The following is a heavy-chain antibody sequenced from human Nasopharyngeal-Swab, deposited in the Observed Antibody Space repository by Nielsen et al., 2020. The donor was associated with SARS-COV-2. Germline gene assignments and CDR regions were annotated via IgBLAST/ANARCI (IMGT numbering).Heavy chain of an antibody. J-gene: IGHJ4*02. CDR2: IYYTGAT. V-gene: IGHV4-39*01. Sequence: SETLSLTCTVPDDSITSKSYYWGWIRQPPGKGLEWIGSIYYTGATYCNPSLESRVTISVDTSKKQFFLRLRSVTAADTAMYYCARRWGYPQYFDLWGQGTLVTVSS. CDR1: DDSITSKSYY. CDR3: ARRWGYPQYFDL. D-gene: IGHD3-16*01.